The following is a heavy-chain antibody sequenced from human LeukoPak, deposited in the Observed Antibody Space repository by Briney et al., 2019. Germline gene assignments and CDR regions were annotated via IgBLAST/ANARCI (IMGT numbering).Heavy chain of an antibody. J-gene: IGHJ2*01. CDR1: GFTFSTYW. CDR3: ARAEWSNWYFDL. V-gene: IGHV3-7*03. D-gene: IGHD3-3*01. CDR2: IKQDGSEK. Sequence: HPGGSLRLSCAASGFTFSTYWMNWVRQAPGKGLEWVANIKQDGSEKYYVDSVKGRFTLSRDSAKNSLYLQMNSLRAEDTAVYYCARAEWSNWYFDLWGRGTLVTVSS.